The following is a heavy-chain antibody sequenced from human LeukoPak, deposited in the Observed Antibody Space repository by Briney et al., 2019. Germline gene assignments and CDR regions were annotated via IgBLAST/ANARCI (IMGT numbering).Heavy chain of an antibody. CDR1: GFTFSSYA. J-gene: IGHJ4*02. CDR3: ARDVAVAGTGGGFDY. Sequence: GGSLRLSCAASGFTFSSYAMSWVRQAPGKGLEWVSSISSSSSYIYYADSVKGRFSISRDNAKNSLYLQMNSLRAEDTAVYYCARDVAVAGTGGGFDYWGQGTLVTVSS. D-gene: IGHD6-19*01. CDR2: ISSSSSYI. V-gene: IGHV3-21*01.